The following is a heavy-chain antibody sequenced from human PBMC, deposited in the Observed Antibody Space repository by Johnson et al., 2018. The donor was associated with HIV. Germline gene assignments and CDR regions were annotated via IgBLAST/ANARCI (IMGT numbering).Heavy chain of an antibody. D-gene: IGHD4-23*01. V-gene: IGHV3-33*05. Sequence: QVQLVESGGGVVQPGGSLRLSCAASGFTFSSYGMNWVSQAPGKGLEWVAVISYDGSDKYYADAVKGRFTISKDNYKKTLYLQMNSLRAEDTAVFYCARASLARGGKIRAFDIWGQGTMVTVSS. CDR1: GFTFSSYG. J-gene: IGHJ3*02. CDR2: ISYDGSDK. CDR3: ARASLARGGKIRAFDI.